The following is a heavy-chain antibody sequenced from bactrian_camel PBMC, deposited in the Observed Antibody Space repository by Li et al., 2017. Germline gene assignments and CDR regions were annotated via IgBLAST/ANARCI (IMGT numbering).Heavy chain of an antibody. CDR2: IDSDGSI. V-gene: IGHV3S53*01. Sequence: QVQLVESGGGSVQSGESLRLSCAASGDTYNMLCMGWFRQAPGKEREGVAAIDSDGSINYGDSVKGRFTISQDSAKDTVYLQMNSLEPEDTTMYYCNAKLEVGYSGPWCIETSDYWGQGTQVTVS. D-gene: IGHD1*01. J-gene: IGHJ4*01. CDR3: NAKLEVGYSGPWCIETSDY. CDR1: GDTYNMLC.